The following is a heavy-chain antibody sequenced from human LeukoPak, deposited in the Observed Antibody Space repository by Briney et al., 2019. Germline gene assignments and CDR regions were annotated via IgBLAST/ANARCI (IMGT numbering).Heavy chain of an antibody. D-gene: IGHD3-3*01. CDR1: GGTSRDYV. CDR2: IIPIFATP. V-gene: IGHV1-69*05. Sequence: SVKVSCKASGGTSRDYVISWVRQAPGQGLEWMGGIIPIFATPHYAQKLQGRVTITTDESTSTAYMELSTLRSEDTAVYYCARGDEFWSGLESWGQGSLVTVSS. J-gene: IGHJ4*02. CDR3: ARGDEFWSGLES.